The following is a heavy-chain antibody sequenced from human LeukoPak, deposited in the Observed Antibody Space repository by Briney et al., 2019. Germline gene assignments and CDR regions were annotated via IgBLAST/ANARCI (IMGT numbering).Heavy chain of an antibody. CDR1: GFTFRNYG. J-gene: IGHJ6*02. V-gene: IGHV3-30*03. D-gene: IGHD3-16*02. Sequence: GGSLRLSCAASGFTFRNYGMHWVRQVPGKGLEWVAVISYDGSNKYFADSVKGRFTISRDNSKNSVYLQMDSLRVEDTAVYYCTRDYRGKDVWGRGTTVTVSS. CDR3: TRDYRGKDV. CDR2: ISYDGSNK.